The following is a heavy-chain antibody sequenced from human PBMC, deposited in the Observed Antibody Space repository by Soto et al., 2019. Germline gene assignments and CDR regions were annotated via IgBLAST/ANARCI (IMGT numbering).Heavy chain of an antibody. CDR1: TFSMYS. Sequence: EVQIVESGGGLVQPGGSLRLSCNFTFSMYSMDWVRQAPGKGLEWVASISSGGVYIKYADSVKGRFTISRDNDKNSVSLQMNSLRVDDTALYFCTRDQGGSYDSWFDPWGQGTLVTVSS. D-gene: IGHD1-26*01. V-gene: IGHV3-21*02. CDR3: TRDQGGSYDSWFDP. CDR2: ISSGGVYI. J-gene: IGHJ5*02.